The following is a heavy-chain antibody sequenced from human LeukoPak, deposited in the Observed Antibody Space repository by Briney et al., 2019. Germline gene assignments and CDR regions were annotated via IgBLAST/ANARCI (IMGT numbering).Heavy chain of an antibody. Sequence: SETLSLTCTVSGGSMSSYFWSWVRQPPGKGLEWIGDIYYRGSTNYNPSLKSRVTISVDTSKSQFSLNLSSVTAADTAVYYCARHDAHYHTPDYWGQGTLVTVSS. V-gene: IGHV4-59*08. CDR1: GGSMSSYF. CDR3: ARHDAHYHTPDY. J-gene: IGHJ4*02. CDR2: IYYRGST. D-gene: IGHD1-14*01.